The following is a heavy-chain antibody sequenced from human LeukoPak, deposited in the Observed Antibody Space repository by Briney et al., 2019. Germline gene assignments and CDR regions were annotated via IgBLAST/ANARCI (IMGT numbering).Heavy chain of an antibody. CDR2: INTDGSTT. J-gene: IGHJ4*02. V-gene: IGHV3-74*01. D-gene: IGHD4/OR15-4a*01. Sequence: GGSLRLSCAASGFTFSSYLMHWVRQAPGKGLVWVSRINTDGSTTNYADSVKGRFTISRDNAKNTLYLQMNSLRVEDTAVYYCARDLDYKLDYWGQGTLFTVSS. CDR3: ARDLDYKLDY. CDR1: GFTFSSYL.